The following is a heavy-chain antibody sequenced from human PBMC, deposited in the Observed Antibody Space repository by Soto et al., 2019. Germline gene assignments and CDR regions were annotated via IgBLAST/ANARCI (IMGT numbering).Heavy chain of an antibody. CDR3: ATLLGDSSGYPPV. J-gene: IGHJ4*02. V-gene: IGHV1-24*01. CDR1: GYTLTELS. Sequence: ASVKVSCKVSGYTLTELSMHWVRQAPGKGLEWMGGFDPGDGETIYAQKFQGRVTMTEDTSTDTAYMELSSLRSEDTAVYYCATLLGDSSGYPPVWGQGTLVTVSS. CDR2: FDPGDGET. D-gene: IGHD3-22*01.